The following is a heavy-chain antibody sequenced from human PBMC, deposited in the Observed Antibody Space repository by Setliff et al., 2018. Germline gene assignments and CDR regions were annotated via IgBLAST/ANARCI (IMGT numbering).Heavy chain of an antibody. CDR2: IYYPGNT. V-gene: IGHV4-39*07. D-gene: IGHD4-17*01. J-gene: IGHJ2*01. Sequence: SETLSLTCTVSGGSISGTINYWVWIRQPPGKGLEWIGHIYYPGNTYYNPSLESRLTMSVDTAKNQFSLKLTSVTAADTAIYYCATLPWETTNYFDLWG. CDR3: ATLPWETTNYFDL. CDR1: GGSISGTINY.